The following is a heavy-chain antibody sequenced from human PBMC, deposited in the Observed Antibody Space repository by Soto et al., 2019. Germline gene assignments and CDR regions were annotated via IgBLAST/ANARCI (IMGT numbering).Heavy chain of an antibody. V-gene: IGHV1-18*04. CDR2: ISAYNGDT. CDR3: ARDLYHYDSTSSPPFDS. J-gene: IGHJ4*02. CDR1: GYTFINYG. D-gene: IGHD3-22*01. Sequence: QVLLVQSGAEVKKPGASVKVSCKASGYTFINYGINWVRQAPGQGLEWMGWISAYNGDTTYAQKFQGRVTMTTDTATTTAYMELRSLRSDDTAVYYCARDLYHYDSTSSPPFDSWGQGTLVTVSS.